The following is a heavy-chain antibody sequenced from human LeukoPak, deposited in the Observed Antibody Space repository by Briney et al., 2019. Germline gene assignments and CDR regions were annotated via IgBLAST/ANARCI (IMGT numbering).Heavy chain of an antibody. V-gene: IGHV1-46*01. CDR2: NNPSGGST. CDR3: ARTRGSYSEMGSFDY. J-gene: IGHJ4*02. CDR1: GYTFTSYY. D-gene: IGHD1-26*01. Sequence: ASVKVPCKASGYTFTSYYMHWVRQAPGQGLEWMGINNPSGGSTSYAQKFQGRVTMTRDTSTSTVYMELSSLRSEDTAVYYCARTRGSYSEMGSFDYWGQGTLVTVSS.